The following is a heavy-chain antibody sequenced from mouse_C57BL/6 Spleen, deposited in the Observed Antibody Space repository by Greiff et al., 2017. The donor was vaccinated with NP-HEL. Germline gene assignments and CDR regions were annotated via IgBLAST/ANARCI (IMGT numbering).Heavy chain of an antibody. Sequence: EVQLQQSGPELVKPGASVKMSCKASGYTFTDYNMHWVKQSHGKSLEWIGYINPNNGGTSYNQKFKGKATLTVNKYSSTAYMELRSLTSEDSAVYYCAREGDYYGSSYGYFDVWGTGTTVTVSS. D-gene: IGHD1-1*01. CDR2: INPNNGGT. CDR3: AREGDYYGSSYGYFDV. V-gene: IGHV1-22*01. CDR1: GYTFTDYN. J-gene: IGHJ1*03.